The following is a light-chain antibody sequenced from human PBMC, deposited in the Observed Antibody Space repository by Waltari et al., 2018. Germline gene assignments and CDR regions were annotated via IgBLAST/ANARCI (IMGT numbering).Light chain of an antibody. CDR3: QQYDDLPFT. V-gene: IGKV1D-16*01. Sequence: DIQMTQSPSSLSASVGVKVTITCHASQDISRWLAWYQQKPGKAPKSLIYAASNLQNGVPSRFSGSGSGTDYTLTISSLQPEDFGTYYCQQYDDLPFTFGPGTELDI. J-gene: IGKJ3*01. CDR2: AAS. CDR1: QDISRW.